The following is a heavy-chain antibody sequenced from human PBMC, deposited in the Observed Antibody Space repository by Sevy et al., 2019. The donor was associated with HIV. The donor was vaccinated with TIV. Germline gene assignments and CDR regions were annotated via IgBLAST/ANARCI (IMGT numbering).Heavy chain of an antibody. D-gene: IGHD5-12*01. Sequence: SETLSLTCAVYGGSFSGYYWSWIRQPPGKGLEWIGEINHSGSTNYNPSLKSRVTISVDTSKNQFSLNLSSVTAADTAVYYCTRAPPVRSGDDSLNWFDPWGQGTLVTVSS. V-gene: IGHV4-34*01. J-gene: IGHJ5*02. CDR1: GGSFSGYY. CDR3: TRAPPVRSGDDSLNWFDP. CDR2: INHSGST.